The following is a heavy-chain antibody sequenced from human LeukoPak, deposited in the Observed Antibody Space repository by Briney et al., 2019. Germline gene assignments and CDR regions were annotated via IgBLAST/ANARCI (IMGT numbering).Heavy chain of an antibody. J-gene: IGHJ5*02. CDR3: ATDGYRHQLLNWFDP. CDR1: GYTFTGYC. D-gene: IGHD2-2*01. CDR2: INPNSGGT. V-gene: IGHV1-2*02. Sequence: ASVKVSCKASGYTFTGYCMHWVRQAPGQGLEWMGWINPNSGGTNYAQKFQGRVTMTEDTSTDTAYMELSSLRSEDTAVYYCATDGYRHQLLNWFDPWGQGTLVTVSS.